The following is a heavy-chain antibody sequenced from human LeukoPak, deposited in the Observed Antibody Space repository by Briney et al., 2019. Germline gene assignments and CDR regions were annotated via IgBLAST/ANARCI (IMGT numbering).Heavy chain of an antibody. D-gene: IGHD2-15*01. J-gene: IGHJ1*01. CDR3: ARAGKLYCSGGSCYPEYFQH. CDR2: IYSGGST. CDR1: GFTFSSYG. Sequence: GGSLRLSCAASGFTFSSYGMHWVRQAPGKGLEWVSVIYSGGSTYYADSVKGRFTISRDNSKNTLYLQMNSLRAEGTAVYYCARAGKLYCSGGSCYPEYFQHWGQGTLVTVSS. V-gene: IGHV3-53*01.